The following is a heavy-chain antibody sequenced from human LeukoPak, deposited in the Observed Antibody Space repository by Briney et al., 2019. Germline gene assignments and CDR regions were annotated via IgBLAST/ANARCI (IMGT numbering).Heavy chain of an antibody. Sequence: SETLSLTCTVSGGSISSSSYYWSWIRQPPGKGLEWIGEINHSGSTNYNPSLKSRVTISVDTSKNQFSLKLSSVTAADTAVYYCARVRGYYFDYWGQGTLVTVSS. V-gene: IGHV4-39*07. D-gene: IGHD1-14*01. J-gene: IGHJ4*02. CDR2: INHSGST. CDR1: GGSISSSSYY. CDR3: ARVRGYYFDY.